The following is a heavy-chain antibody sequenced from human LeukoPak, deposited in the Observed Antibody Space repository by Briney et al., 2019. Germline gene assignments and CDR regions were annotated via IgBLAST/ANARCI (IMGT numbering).Heavy chain of an antibody. CDR3: AKEVAAAGRIIDY. V-gene: IGHV3-23*01. J-gene: IGHJ4*02. D-gene: IGHD6-13*01. CDR2: ISGSGGST. CDR1: GFTFSSYA. Sequence: GGSLRLSCAAFGFTFSSYAMSWVRQAPGEGLEWVSAISGSGGSTYYADSVKGRFTISRDNSKNTLYLQMNSLRAEDTAVYYCAKEVAAAGRIIDYWGQGTLVTVSS.